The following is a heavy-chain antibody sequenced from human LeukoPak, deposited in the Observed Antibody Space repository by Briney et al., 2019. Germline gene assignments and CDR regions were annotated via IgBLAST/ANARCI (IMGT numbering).Heavy chain of an antibody. J-gene: IGHJ4*02. D-gene: IGHD6-19*01. CDR1: GFTVSSKY. Sequence: GGSLRLSCTASGFTVSSKYMSWVRQAPGKGLEWVSIIYSGGSTSYADSVKGRFTISRDNSKNTLYLQMNSLRAEDTAVYYCARGYIAVAAYFDYWGQGTLVTVSS. V-gene: IGHV3-53*01. CDR2: IYSGGST. CDR3: ARGYIAVAAYFDY.